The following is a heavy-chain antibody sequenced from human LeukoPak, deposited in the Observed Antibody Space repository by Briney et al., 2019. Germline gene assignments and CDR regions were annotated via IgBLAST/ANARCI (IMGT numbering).Heavy chain of an antibody. CDR1: GGSISSYY. V-gene: IGHV4-59*01. Sequence: PSETLSLTCTVSGGSISSYYWSWIRQPPGKGLEWIGYIYYSGSTNYNPSLKSRVTISVDTSKNQFSLKLSSVTTADTAVYYCATARGVVQTYFDYWGQGTLVTVSS. J-gene: IGHJ4*02. CDR2: IYYSGST. CDR3: ATARGVVQTYFDY. D-gene: IGHD6-6*01.